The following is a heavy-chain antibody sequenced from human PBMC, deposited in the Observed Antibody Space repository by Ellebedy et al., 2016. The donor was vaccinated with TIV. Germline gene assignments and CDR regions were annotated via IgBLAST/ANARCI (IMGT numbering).Heavy chain of an antibody. CDR1: GGSIHNYY. V-gene: IGHV4-59*08. Sequence: SETLSLXCNVSGGSIHNYYWGWIRQSPGKGLEWIGYIYYTGSPIYNPSLKSRVTISVDTSKNQFSLHLNSVTAADTAVYYCARGKRAKIYYYYYMDVWGKGTTVTVSS. CDR3: ARGKRAKIYYYYYMDV. J-gene: IGHJ6*03. CDR2: IYYTGSP.